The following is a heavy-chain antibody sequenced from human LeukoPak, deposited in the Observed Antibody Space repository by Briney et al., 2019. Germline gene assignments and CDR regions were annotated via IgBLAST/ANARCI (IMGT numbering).Heavy chain of an antibody. Sequence: ASVKVSCKASGYTFTSNYIHWVRQAPGQGLEWMGMIYPGDGSTSYAQKFQGRVTMTRDTSTSTVHMELSGLRSEDTAVYYCARDQEGFDYWGQGTLVTVSS. CDR3: ARDQEGFDY. CDR1: GYTFTSNY. CDR2: IYPGDGST. V-gene: IGHV1-46*01. J-gene: IGHJ4*02.